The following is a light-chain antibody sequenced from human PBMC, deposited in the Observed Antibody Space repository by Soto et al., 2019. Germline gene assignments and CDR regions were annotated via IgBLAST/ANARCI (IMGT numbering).Light chain of an antibody. J-gene: IGKJ2*01. CDR3: QQYNWPPWYT. CDR2: DAS. Sequence: EIVMTQSPATLSVSPGERATLSCKASQSVNSNLAWYQQRPGQSPSLLIYDASLRAAGIPARFSGSGSGTEFTLTISSLQSEDFEVYDCQQYNWPPWYTFGQGTKLEIK. CDR1: QSVNSN. V-gene: IGKV3-15*01.